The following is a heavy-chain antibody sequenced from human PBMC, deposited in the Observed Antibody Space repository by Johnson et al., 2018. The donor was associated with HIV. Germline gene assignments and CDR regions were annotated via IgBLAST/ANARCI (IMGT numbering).Heavy chain of an antibody. CDR1: GFTFDEYD. Sequence: VQLVESGGGLVQPGRSLRLSCAASGFTFDEYDMSWVRQAPGKGLEWVSGINWNGGTPGSADSVKNRFTISRDNAKNSLYLQMNSLRDVDTAVYYCARDGRGLDAFDIWGQGTMVTVSS. CDR2: INWNGGTP. CDR3: ARDGRGLDAFDI. V-gene: IGHV3-20*04. D-gene: IGHD3/OR15-3a*01. J-gene: IGHJ3*02.